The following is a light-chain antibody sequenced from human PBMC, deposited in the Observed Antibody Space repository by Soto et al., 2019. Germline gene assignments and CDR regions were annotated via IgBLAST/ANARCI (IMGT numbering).Light chain of an antibody. CDR2: DIS. Sequence: VAMTQSPATLSVSPGERATLSCMASQTVSRNLAWYQQRPGQAPRVVIYDISNRATGVPARFSGSGSGTEFTLTISRLQSEDTAVYYCQQHDQLTITFGQGTRLEIK. CDR3: QQHDQLTIT. CDR1: QTVSRN. V-gene: IGKV3-15*01. J-gene: IGKJ5*01.